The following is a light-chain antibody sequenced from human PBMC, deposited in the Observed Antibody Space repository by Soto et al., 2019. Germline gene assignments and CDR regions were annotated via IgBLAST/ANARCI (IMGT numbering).Light chain of an antibody. CDR3: QQYNNWPLQT. CDR1: QSVSGK. Sequence: ETVMTQSPATLSVSPGERVTLSCRASQSVSGKVAWYQQKPGQPPSLLIYAASTRATGVPARFSGSGSGTEFTLTISSLQSEDFAVYYCQQYNNWPLQTFGQGTKVEVQ. V-gene: IGKV3-15*01. CDR2: AAS. J-gene: IGKJ1*01.